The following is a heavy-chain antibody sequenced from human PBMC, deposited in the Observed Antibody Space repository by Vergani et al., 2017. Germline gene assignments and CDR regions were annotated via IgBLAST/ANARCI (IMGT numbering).Heavy chain of an antibody. J-gene: IGHJ3*02. Sequence: EVQLVESGGGLVQPGGSLRLSCAASGFTFSSYEMNWVRQAPGKGLEWVSAISGSGGSTYYADSVKGRFTISRDNSKNTLYLQMNSLRAEDTAVYYCAKVGEGYYYDSSGYYVGAFDIWGQGTMVTVSS. CDR3: AKVGEGYYYDSSGYYVGAFDI. CDR1: GFTFSSYE. V-gene: IGHV3-23*04. D-gene: IGHD3-22*01. CDR2: ISGSGGST.